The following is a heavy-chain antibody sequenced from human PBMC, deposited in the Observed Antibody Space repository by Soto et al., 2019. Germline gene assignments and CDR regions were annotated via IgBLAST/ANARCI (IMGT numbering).Heavy chain of an antibody. Sequence: PSQTLSLTCAISGDSVSSNTAAWYWIRQSPSRGLEWLGRTYYRSKWYNDYAVSVKSRITMKSDTSKNQVSLQLNPVTPEDTAVYYPAREPPTDSGGYYYYAMDVRGQGPTVTVSS. CDR2: TYYRSKWYN. CDR3: AREPPTDSGGYYYYAMDV. J-gene: IGHJ6*02. V-gene: IGHV6-1*01. D-gene: IGHD6-19*01. CDR1: GDSVSSNTAA.